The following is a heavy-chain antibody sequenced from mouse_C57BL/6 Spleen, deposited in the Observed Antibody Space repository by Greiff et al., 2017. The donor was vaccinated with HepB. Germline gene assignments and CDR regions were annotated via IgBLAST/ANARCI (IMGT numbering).Heavy chain of an antibody. CDR1: GFTFSDYG. Sequence: EVHLVESGGGLVQPGGSLKLSCAASGFTFSDYGMAWVRQAPRKGPEWVAFISNLAYSIYYADTVTGRFTISRENAKNTLYLEMSSLRSEDTAMYYCARTDYYGSSSGFAYWGQGTLVTVSA. V-gene: IGHV5-15*01. D-gene: IGHD1-1*01. J-gene: IGHJ3*01. CDR2: ISNLAYSI. CDR3: ARTDYYGSSSGFAY.